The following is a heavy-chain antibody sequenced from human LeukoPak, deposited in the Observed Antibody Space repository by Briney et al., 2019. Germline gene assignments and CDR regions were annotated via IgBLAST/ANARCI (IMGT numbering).Heavy chain of an antibody. CDR2: MNPNSGNT. J-gene: IGHJ4*02. CDR3: ARGIVDIVATDTSFDY. CDR1: GYTFTSYD. Sequence: ASVKVSCKASGYTFTSYDINWVRQATGQGLEWMGWMNPNSGNTGYAQKFQGRVTMTRNTSISTAYMELSSLRSEDTAVYYCARGIVDIVATDTSFDYWGQGTLVTVSS. D-gene: IGHD5-12*01. V-gene: IGHV1-8*01.